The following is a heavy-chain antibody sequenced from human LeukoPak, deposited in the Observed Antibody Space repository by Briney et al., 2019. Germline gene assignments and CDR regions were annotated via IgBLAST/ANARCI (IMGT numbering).Heavy chain of an antibody. CDR2: VSPYNGNT. J-gene: IGHJ4*02. Sequence: ASVRVSCKTSGYTFTDYDITWVRQAPGQGLEWMGRVSPYNGNTYYSQRFQDRVTITKDTSTGTAYMDLRNLRTDDTAMYYCARDPSEYGSYSYFDYWGQGTLVTVSS. CDR3: ARDPSEYGSYSYFDY. D-gene: IGHD1-26*01. V-gene: IGHV1-18*01. CDR1: GYTFTDYD.